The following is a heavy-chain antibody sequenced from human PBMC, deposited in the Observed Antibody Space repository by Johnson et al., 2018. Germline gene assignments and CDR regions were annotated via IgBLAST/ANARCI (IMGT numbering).Heavy chain of an antibody. V-gene: IGHV1-46*01. J-gene: IGHJ6*02. CDR1: GYIFTNYY. CDR2: INPSGGST. Sequence: QVQLVESGAEVKKPGASLKLSCKTSGYIFTNYYMHWVRQAPGQGLEWMGIINPSGGSTHYAQPFKGRVTMPWDWSTSTVYMELSRLRAEDTAVYYCARELGGSLWDYYYYAMDVWGQGTTVTVSS. CDR3: ARELGGSLWDYYYYAMDV. D-gene: IGHD3-16*01.